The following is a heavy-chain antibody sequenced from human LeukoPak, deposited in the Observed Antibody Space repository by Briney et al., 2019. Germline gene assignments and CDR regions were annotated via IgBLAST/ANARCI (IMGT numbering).Heavy chain of an antibody. V-gene: IGHV3-11*05. CDR2: ISSSSSYT. CDR1: GFTFSDYY. D-gene: IGHD3-10*01. J-gene: IGHJ6*02. CDR3: ARDLLGVNYGSGPDDYYYYGMDV. Sequence: GGSLRLSCAASGFTFSDYYMSWIRQAPGKGLEWVSYISSSSSYTNYADSVKGRFTISRDNAKNSLYLQMNSLRAEDTAVYYCARDLLGVNYGSGPDDYYYYGMDVWGQGTTVTVSS.